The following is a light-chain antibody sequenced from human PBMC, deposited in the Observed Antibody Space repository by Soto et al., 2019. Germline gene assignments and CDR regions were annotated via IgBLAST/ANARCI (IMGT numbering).Light chain of an antibody. CDR1: SSDVGGYNY. CDR3: CSYVASNTFK. J-gene: IGLJ2*01. V-gene: IGLV2-11*01. Sequence: QSALTQPRSVSGSPGQSVTISCTGTSSDVGGYNYVSWYQQYSGKAPKVMIYDVSKRPSGVPDRFSGSKSGNTASLTISGLQAEDEADYYCCSYVASNTFKFGGGTKLTVL. CDR2: DVS.